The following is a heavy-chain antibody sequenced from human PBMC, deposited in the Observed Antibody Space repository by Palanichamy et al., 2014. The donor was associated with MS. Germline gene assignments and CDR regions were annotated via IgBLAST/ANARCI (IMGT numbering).Heavy chain of an antibody. CDR2: IYYGGST. V-gene: IGHV4-39*01. CDR3: ARLLYGDYTRPFDY. CDR1: GGSISSSSYY. D-gene: IGHD4-17*01. Sequence: QLHLQESGPGLVKPSETLSLTCTVSGGSISSSSYYWGWIRQPPGKGLEWTGSIYYGGSTYYNPSLKSRVTISVDTSKNQFSLKLSSVTAADTALYYCARLLYGDYTRPFDYWGQGTLVTVSS. J-gene: IGHJ4*02.